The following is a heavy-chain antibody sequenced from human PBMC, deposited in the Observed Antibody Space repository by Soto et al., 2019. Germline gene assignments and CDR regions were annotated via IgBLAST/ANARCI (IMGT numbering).Heavy chain of an antibody. J-gene: IGHJ5*02. CDR3: ARGSHYLSTGYYFDH. Sequence: ETLSLTCAVYGGSFNGYYWSWIRQPPGKGPEWIGDINHSGSTNYNPSLKSRVSMSVDTSKNQFSLKLRSVTAADMAVFYCARGSHYLSTGYYFDHWGQGTLVTVSS. V-gene: IGHV4-34*01. D-gene: IGHD3-22*01. CDR2: INHSGST. CDR1: GGSFNGYY.